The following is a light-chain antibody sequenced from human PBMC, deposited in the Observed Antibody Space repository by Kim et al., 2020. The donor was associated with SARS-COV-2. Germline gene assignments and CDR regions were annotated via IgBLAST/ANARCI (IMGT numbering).Light chain of an antibody. CDR2: GAS. Sequence: VSPGGRATLSRRASQSVSSNLAWYQQKPGPAPRLLIYGASTRATGIPTGFSGSGSETEFTLTISSLHSEDFAVYFCQQYDTWPRTFGQGTKVDIK. J-gene: IGKJ1*01. CDR3: QQYDTWPRT. CDR1: QSVSSN. V-gene: IGKV3-15*01.